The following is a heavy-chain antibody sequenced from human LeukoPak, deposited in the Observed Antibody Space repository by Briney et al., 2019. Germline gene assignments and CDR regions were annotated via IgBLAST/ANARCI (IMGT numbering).Heavy chain of an antibody. D-gene: IGHD2-8*01. V-gene: IGHV4-59*01. CDR2: IYYSGST. J-gene: IGHJ6*02. CDR3: ARYGSLGTRAHYYYNYGMDV. CDR1: GGSLSSYY. Sequence: SETLSLTCTVSGGSLSSYYWSWIRQPPGKGLEWIGYIYYSGSTNYNPSLKSRVTISVDTSKNQFSLKLSSVTAADTAVYYCARYGSLGTRAHYYYNYGMDVWGQGTTVTVSS.